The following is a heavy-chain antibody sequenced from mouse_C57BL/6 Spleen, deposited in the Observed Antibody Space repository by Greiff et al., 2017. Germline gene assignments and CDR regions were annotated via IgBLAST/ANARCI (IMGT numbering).Heavy chain of an antibody. CDR2: ISSGSSTI. CDR3: ARPGLLLFDY. Sequence: EVKLVESGGGLVKPGGSLKLSCAASGFTFSDYGMHWVRQAPEKGLEWVAYISSGSSTIYYADTVKGRFTISRDNAKNTLFLQMTSLRSEDTAMYYCARPGLLLFDYWGQGTTLTVSS. CDR1: GFTFSDYG. V-gene: IGHV5-17*01. J-gene: IGHJ2*01. D-gene: IGHD2-10*01.